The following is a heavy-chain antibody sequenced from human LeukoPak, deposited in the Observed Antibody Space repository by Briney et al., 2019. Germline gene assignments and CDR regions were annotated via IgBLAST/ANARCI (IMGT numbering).Heavy chain of an antibody. J-gene: IGHJ4*02. D-gene: IGHD6-13*01. Sequence: SETLSLTCTVSGGSISSGSYYWSWIRQPAGKGLEWIGRIYTSGSTNYNPSLKSRVTISVDTSKNQFSLKLSSVTAADTAVYYCARDGYSSNLDYWGQGTLVTVSS. CDR2: IYTSGST. CDR3: ARDGYSSNLDY. V-gene: IGHV4-61*02. CDR1: GGSISSGSYY.